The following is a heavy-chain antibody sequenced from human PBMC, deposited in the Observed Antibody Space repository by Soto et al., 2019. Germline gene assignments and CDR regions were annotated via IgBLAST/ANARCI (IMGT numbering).Heavy chain of an antibody. CDR2: IYYSGST. D-gene: IGHD3-22*01. Sequence: PSETLSLTCTVSGGSVSSGSYYWSWIRQPPGKGLEWIGYIYYSGSTNYNPSLKSRVTISVDTSKNRFSLKLSSVTAADTAVYYCARARHDSSGYYGAVGYWGQGTLVTVSS. V-gene: IGHV4-61*01. J-gene: IGHJ4*02. CDR3: ARARHDSSGYYGAVGY. CDR1: GGSVSSGSYY.